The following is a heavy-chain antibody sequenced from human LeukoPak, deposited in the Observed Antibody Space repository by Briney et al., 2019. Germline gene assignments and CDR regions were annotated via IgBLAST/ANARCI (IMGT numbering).Heavy chain of an antibody. J-gene: IGHJ4*02. D-gene: IGHD2-2*01. Sequence: SETLSLTCTVPGGSISSYYWSWIRQPPGKGLEWIGYIYYSGSTNYNPSLKSRVTISVDTSKNQFSLKLSSVTAADTAVYYCARRDCSSTSCYLDYWGQGTLVTVSS. CDR3: ARRDCSSTSCYLDY. V-gene: IGHV4-59*08. CDR2: IYYSGST. CDR1: GGSISSYY.